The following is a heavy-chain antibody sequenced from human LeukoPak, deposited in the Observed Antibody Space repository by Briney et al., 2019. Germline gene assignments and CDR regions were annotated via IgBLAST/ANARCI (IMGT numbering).Heavy chain of an antibody. CDR2: ISYDGSNK. CDR1: GFNFSSYA. J-gene: IGHJ4*02. V-gene: IGHV3-30-3*01. D-gene: IGHD1-26*01. CDR3: AREGGVGATTSRYYFDY. Sequence: TGGSLRLSCAASGFNFSSYAMHWVRQAPGKGLEWVAVISYDGSNKYYADSVKGRFTISRDNAKNSLYLQMNSLRAEDTAVYYCAREGGVGATTSRYYFDYWGQGTLVTVSS.